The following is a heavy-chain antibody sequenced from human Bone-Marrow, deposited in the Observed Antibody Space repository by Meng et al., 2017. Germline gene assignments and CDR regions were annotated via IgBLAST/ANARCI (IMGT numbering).Heavy chain of an antibody. V-gene: IGHV4-4*02. J-gene: IGHJ4*02. CDR2: FHNSGTT. D-gene: IGHD6-19*01. CDR1: GGSISSSNW. CDR3: AASPGWWRIDS. Sequence: VQRQGAGPGLVTPSGTLSLPCAVSGGSISSSNWWSWVRQPPGKGLEWIGEFHNSGTTNYNPSLRSRVTISVDTSKNQFSLRLTSVTAADTAVYYCAASPGWWRIDSWGQGTLVTVSS.